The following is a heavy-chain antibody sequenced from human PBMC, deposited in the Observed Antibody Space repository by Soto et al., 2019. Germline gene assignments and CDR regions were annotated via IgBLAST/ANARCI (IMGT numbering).Heavy chain of an antibody. Sequence: GGSLRLSCAASGFTFSDYYMSWIRQAPGKGLEWVSYISSSGSTIYYADSVKGRFTISRDNAKNSLYLQMNSLRAEDTAVYYCARDQLTGGSHPLWYYYYYMDVWGKGTTVTVSS. J-gene: IGHJ6*03. CDR3: ARDQLTGGSHPLWYYYYYMDV. D-gene: IGHD1-26*01. CDR1: GFTFSDYY. CDR2: ISSSGSTI. V-gene: IGHV3-11*01.